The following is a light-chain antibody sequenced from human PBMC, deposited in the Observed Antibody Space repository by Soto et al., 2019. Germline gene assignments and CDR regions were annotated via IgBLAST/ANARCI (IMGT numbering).Light chain of an antibody. J-gene: IGLJ1*01. CDR2: DVS. CDR3: SSYTSSRGV. Sequence: QSALTQPASVSGSPGQSITISCTGTSSDVGGYNYVSWYQQHPGKAPKLMIYDVSNRPSGVSNRFSGSKSCNTASLTISGLQAEDEADYYCSSYTSSRGVFGTGTKLTVL. V-gene: IGLV2-14*01. CDR1: SSDVGGYNY.